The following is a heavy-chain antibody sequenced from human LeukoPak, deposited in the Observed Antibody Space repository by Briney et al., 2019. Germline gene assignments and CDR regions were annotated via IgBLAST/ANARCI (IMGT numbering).Heavy chain of an antibody. CDR3: ARQSISGSSLSYFDY. D-gene: IGHD3-22*01. J-gene: IGHJ4*02. CDR1: GGSISSYY. V-gene: IGHV4-59*01. CDR2: IYDSGST. Sequence: SETLSLTCTASGGSISSYYWSWIRQPPGKGLEWIGNIYDSGSTNYNPSLKSRVTISVDTSKDQCSLKLSSVTAADTAVYYCARQSISGSSLSYFDYWGQGTLVNVSS.